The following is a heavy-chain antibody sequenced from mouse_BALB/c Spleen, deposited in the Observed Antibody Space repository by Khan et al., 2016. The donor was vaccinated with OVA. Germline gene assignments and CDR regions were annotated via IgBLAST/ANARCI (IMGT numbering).Heavy chain of an antibody. CDR1: GYTFTNYW. Sequence: QVQLKQSGAELVRPGTSVKISCKASGYTFTNYWLGWVKQRPGHGLEWIGDIYPGGDFTNYNEKFNDKATLTADTSYTTVYMQLRSLTSEDSAVYFCARWATWFFDVWGAGTTVTVSS. CDR2: IYPGGDFT. J-gene: IGHJ1*01. D-gene: IGHD3-1*01. V-gene: IGHV1-63*02. CDR3: ARWATWFFDV.